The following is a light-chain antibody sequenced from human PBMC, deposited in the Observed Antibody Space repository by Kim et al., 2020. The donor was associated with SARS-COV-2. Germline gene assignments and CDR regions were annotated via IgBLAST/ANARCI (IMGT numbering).Light chain of an antibody. Sequence: GKTVTISCTRSSGSIASNYVKWYQQRPGSAPTTVIYEDNQRPSGVPDRFSGSIDSSSNSASLTISGLKTEDEADYYCQSYDSSNWVFGGGTKVTVL. CDR2: EDN. V-gene: IGLV6-57*03. CDR3: QSYDSSNWV. CDR1: SGSIASNY. J-gene: IGLJ3*02.